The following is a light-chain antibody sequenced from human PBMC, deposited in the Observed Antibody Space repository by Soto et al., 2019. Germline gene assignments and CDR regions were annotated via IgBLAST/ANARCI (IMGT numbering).Light chain of an antibody. CDR1: QSISSW. CDR2: KAS. CDR3: QQYNTQWT. V-gene: IGKV1-5*03. Sequence: DIQMTQSPSTLSASVGDRVPITCRASQSISSWLAWYQPKPGRAPKLLIYKASSLESGVPSRFSGGGSGTEFTLTIRSLQPDDFATYYCQQYNTQWTFGQGTKVDIK. J-gene: IGKJ1*01.